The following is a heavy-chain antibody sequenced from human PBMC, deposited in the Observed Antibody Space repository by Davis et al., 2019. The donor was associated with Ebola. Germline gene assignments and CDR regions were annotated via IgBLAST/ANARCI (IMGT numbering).Heavy chain of an antibody. CDR1: GFTFSSYG. CDR3: ARALGDSSWDGMDV. J-gene: IGHJ6*04. V-gene: IGHV3-30*03. CDR2: ISYDGSNK. D-gene: IGHD6-13*01. Sequence: GESLKISCAASGFTFSSYGMHWVRQAPGKGLEWVAVISYDGSNKYYADSVKGRFTISRDNAKNSLYLQMNSLRAEDTAVYYCARALGDSSWDGMDVWGKGTTVTVSS.